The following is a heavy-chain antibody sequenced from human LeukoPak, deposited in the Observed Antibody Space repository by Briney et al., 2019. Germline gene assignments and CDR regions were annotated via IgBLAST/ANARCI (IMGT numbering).Heavy chain of an antibody. D-gene: IGHD2-2*01. CDR2: ISNDGSNK. Sequence: PGRSLRLSCAASGFTFSSYGMHWVRQAPGKGLEWVTVISNDGSNKYYADSVKGRFTVSRDNSRNTLFLEMNSLRTEDTSVYYCARSGCSSTTCSPEYWGQGTLVSVSS. V-gene: IGHV3-30*19. J-gene: IGHJ4*02. CDR3: ARSGCSSTTCSPEY. CDR1: GFTFSSYG.